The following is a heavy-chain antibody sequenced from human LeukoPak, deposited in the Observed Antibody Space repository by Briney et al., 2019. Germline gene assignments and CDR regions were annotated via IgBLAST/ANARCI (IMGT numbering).Heavy chain of an antibody. Sequence: ASVKVSCKASGYTFTGYYMHWVRQAPGQRLEWMGWINPNSGGTNYAQKFQGRVTMTRDTSISTAYMELSRLRSDDTAVYYCARDRGRYSSGWYRYYYYYYMDVWGKGTTVTVSS. CDR2: INPNSGGT. J-gene: IGHJ6*03. CDR1: GYTFTGYY. V-gene: IGHV1-2*02. CDR3: ARDRGRYSSGWYRYYYYYYMDV. D-gene: IGHD6-19*01.